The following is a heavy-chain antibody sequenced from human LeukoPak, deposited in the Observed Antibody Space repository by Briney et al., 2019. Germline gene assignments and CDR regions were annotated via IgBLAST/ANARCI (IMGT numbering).Heavy chain of an antibody. J-gene: IGHJ4*02. CDR3: ATEVAGY. CDR2: IYTSGST. V-gene: IGHV4-61*02. D-gene: IGHD1-1*01. CDR1: GGSISSGRYY. Sequence: SETLSLTCTVPGGSISSGRYYGSWIRQPAGRGLEWIGCIYTSGSTNYNPALRSRVTISVDTSKNQFSLKLNSVTAADTAVSYCATEVAGYWGQGTLVTVSS.